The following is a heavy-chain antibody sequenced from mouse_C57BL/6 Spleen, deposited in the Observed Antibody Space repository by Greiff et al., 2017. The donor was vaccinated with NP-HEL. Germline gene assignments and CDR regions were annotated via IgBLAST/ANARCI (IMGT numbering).Heavy chain of an antibody. V-gene: IGHV1-9*01. J-gene: IGHJ3*01. CDR1: GYTFTGYW. Sequence: VQLQQSGAELMKPGASVKLSCKATGYTFTGYWIEWVKQSPGHGLEWIGEILPGGGSTNYNEKFKGKATFTADTSSNTAYMQLSSLTTEDSAIYYCARERDGAWFAYWGQGTLVTVSA. CDR2: ILPGGGST. D-gene: IGHD1-1*02. CDR3: ARERDGAWFAY.